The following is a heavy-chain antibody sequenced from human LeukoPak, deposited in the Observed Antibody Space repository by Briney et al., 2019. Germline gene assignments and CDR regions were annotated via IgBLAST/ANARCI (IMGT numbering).Heavy chain of an antibody. CDR1: GFTFSTYG. CDR3: ARGIGDYVSSPPGNY. Sequence: PGGSLRLSCAASGFTFSTYGMHWVRQAPGKGLEWVAVISFDGTSKYYADSVNGRFTISRDNSKNTLYLQMNSLRAEDTAVYYCARGIGDYVSSPPGNYWGRGTLVTVSS. V-gene: IGHV3-30-3*01. CDR2: ISFDGTSK. J-gene: IGHJ2*01. D-gene: IGHD3-16*01.